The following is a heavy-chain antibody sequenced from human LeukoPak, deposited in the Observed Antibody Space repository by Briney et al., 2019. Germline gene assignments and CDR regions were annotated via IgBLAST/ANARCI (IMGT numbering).Heavy chain of an antibody. CDR3: ARDGQRCSGSNCYSVDI. V-gene: IGHV4-34*01. CDR1: GGSFSAYY. Sequence: SETLSLTCAVNGGSFSAYYWIWIRQTPGKGLEWIGEINYDGRTNYNPSLKSRVTISVDTSKSQFSLKLSSVTAAVTAVYSCARDGQRCSGSNCYSVDIWGQGTMVTVSS. CDR2: INYDGRT. J-gene: IGHJ3*02. D-gene: IGHD2-2*01.